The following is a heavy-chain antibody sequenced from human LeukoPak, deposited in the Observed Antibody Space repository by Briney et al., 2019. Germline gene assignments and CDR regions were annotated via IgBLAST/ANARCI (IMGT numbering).Heavy chain of an antibody. J-gene: IGHJ4*02. CDR1: GFTFTTYG. Sequence: GGSLRLSCAASGFTFTTYGMHWVRQAPGKGLEWVAIIWYDGSNKYYADSVKGRFTISRDNSKSTLYLQMNSLRAEDTAVYYCAAGEPYVYWGQGTLVTVSS. V-gene: IGHV3-33*08. D-gene: IGHD1-14*01. CDR2: IWYDGSNK. CDR3: AAGEPYVY.